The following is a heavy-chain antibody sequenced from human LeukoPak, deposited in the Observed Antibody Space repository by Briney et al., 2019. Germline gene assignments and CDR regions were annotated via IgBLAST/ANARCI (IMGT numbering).Heavy chain of an antibody. CDR3: ARPALQFYYYYGMDV. Sequence: PGGSLRLSCAASGFTFSSYGMHWVRQASGKGLEWVAVISYDGSNKYYADSVKGRFTISRDNSKNTLYLQMNSLRAEDTAVYYCARPALQFYYYYGMDVWGQGTTVTVSS. D-gene: IGHD2-2*01. CDR2: ISYDGSNK. CDR1: GFTFSSYG. V-gene: IGHV3-30*03. J-gene: IGHJ6*02.